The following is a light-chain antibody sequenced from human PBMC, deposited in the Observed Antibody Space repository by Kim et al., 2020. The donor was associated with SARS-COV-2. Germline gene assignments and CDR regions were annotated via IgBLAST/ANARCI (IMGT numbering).Light chain of an antibody. Sequence: PGERATLSCRASQSVTNNSLAWYQHKPGQAPRLLIYGTSSRAAGIPNRFSGSGSGTDFTLIISSLGPEDFAVYYCQQFAGSPWTFGQGTKVDIK. CDR3: QQFAGSPWT. J-gene: IGKJ1*01. CDR2: GTS. V-gene: IGKV3-20*01. CDR1: QSVTNNS.